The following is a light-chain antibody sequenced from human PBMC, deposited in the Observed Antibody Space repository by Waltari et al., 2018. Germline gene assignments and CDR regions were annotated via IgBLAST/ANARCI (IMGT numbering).Light chain of an antibody. J-gene: IGKJ3*01. V-gene: IGKV1-33*01. CDR3: QQYDDLPHT. CDR2: EAS. Sequence: DIHMTQSPASRPSPVGDRVTITCQASHDIRYYSNWYQQKAGKAPRLLIYEASYLERGVPSRFSGSASGTEFNLTISSLQPEDLATYYCQQYDDLPHTFGPGTRVDFK. CDR1: HDIRYY.